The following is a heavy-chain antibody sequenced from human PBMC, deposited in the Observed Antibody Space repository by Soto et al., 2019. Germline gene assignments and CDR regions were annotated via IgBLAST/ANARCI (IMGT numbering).Heavy chain of an antibody. J-gene: IGHJ5*02. D-gene: IGHD6-13*01. CDR1: GGSISSSSYY. V-gene: IGHV4-39*01. CDR2: IYYSGST. Sequence: SETLSLTCTVSGGSISSSSYYWGWIRQPPGKGLEWIGSIYYSGSTYYNPSLKSRVTISVDTSKNQFSLKLSSVTAADTAVYYCARHRAAVTRYNWFDPWGQGTLVTVSS. CDR3: ARHRAAVTRYNWFDP.